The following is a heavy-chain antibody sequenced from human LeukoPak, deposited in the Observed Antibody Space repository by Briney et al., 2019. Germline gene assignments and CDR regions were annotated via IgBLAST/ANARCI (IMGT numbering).Heavy chain of an antibody. D-gene: IGHD1-26*01. V-gene: IGHV4-34*01. J-gene: IGHJ3*02. CDR3: ARGLVGATFLFAFDI. CDR2: INHSGST. Sequence: EXLSLTXXVYGGSXSGYYWSWIRQPPGKGLEWIGEINHSGSTNYNPSLKSRVTISVDTSKNQFSLKLSSVTAADTAVYYCARGLVGATFLFAFDIWGQGTMVTVSS. CDR1: GGSXSGYY.